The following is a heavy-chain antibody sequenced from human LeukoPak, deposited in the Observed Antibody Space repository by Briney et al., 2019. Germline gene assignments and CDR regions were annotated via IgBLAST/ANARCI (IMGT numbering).Heavy chain of an antibody. D-gene: IGHD6-19*01. Sequence: PSETLSLTCAVYGGSFSGYYWSWIRQPPGKGLEWIGEINHSGSTNYNPSLKSRVTISVDTSKNQFSLKLSSMTAADTAVYYCARTSGGWYGGYWFDPWGQGTLVTVSS. CDR2: INHSGST. J-gene: IGHJ5*02. V-gene: IGHV4-34*01. CDR3: ARTSGGWYGGYWFDP. CDR1: GGSFSGYY.